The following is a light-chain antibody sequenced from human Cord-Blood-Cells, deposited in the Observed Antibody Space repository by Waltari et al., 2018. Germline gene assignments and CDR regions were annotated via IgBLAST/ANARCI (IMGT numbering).Light chain of an antibody. CDR1: QSISSW. Sequence: DIQLTQSTSTRSESVGDRVTITCRASQSISSWLAWYQQKPGKAPKLLIYKASSLESRVPSRFSGSGSGTEFTLTISSLQPDYFATYYCQQYNSPPWTFGQGTKVEIK. CDR3: QQYNSPPWT. J-gene: IGKJ1*01. V-gene: IGKV1-5*03. CDR2: KAS.